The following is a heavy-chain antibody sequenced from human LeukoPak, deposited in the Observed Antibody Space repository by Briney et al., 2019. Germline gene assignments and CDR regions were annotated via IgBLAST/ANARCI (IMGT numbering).Heavy chain of an antibody. V-gene: IGHV3-7*01. CDR1: GFTFSSYW. CDR3: VRESGIWSGRGIGRPLDV. CDR2: IKQEGSEK. J-gene: IGHJ6*04. D-gene: IGHD3-3*01. Sequence: GGSLRLSCAASGFTFSSYWMSWVRQAPGKGLEWVANIKQEGSEKYYVDSVKGRFTISRDNAENSLFLQMNSLRAEDTAVYYCVRESGIWSGRGIGRPLDVWGKGTTVTVSS.